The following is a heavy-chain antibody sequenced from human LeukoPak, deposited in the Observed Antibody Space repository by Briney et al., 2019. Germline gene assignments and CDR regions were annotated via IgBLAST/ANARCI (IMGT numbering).Heavy chain of an antibody. Sequence: PSETLSLTCTVSGGSISSYYWSWIRQPPGKGLEWIGYIYSSGSTSYNPSLKSRVTISVDTSKKQFSLKLGSVTAADTAIYYCARSVIGSSVFPFDYWGQGTLVTVSS. V-gene: IGHV4-59*12. CDR1: GGSISSYY. D-gene: IGHD3-10*01. J-gene: IGHJ4*02. CDR2: IYSSGST. CDR3: ARSVIGSSVFPFDY.